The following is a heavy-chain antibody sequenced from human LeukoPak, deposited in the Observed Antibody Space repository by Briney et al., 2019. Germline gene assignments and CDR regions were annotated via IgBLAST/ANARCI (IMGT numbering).Heavy chain of an antibody. V-gene: IGHV1-18*01. CDR1: GYTFTNYG. J-gene: IGHJ4*02. D-gene: IGHD3-10*01. Sequence: ASVKVSCKASGYTFTNYGISWVRQAPGQGLEWVAWISLATGAPSYAQKFQGRVTLTTDTSTSTAYMELRSLKSDDTAVYYCARDIGLVRGIIMAHWGQGTQVTVSS. CDR2: ISLATGAP. CDR3: ARDIGLVRGIIMAH.